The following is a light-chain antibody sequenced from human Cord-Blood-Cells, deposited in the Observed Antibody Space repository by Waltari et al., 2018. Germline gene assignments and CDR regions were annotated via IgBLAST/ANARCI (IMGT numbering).Light chain of an antibody. CDR1: QSVGSSY. J-gene: IGKJ2*03. CDR3: QQYGSSLYS. V-gene: IGKV3-20*01. CDR2: GAS. Sequence: EMVLTQSPGTLSLSPGERATLSCRACQSVGSSYLAWYQQKPGQAPRLLIYGASSRATGIPDRFSGSGSGTDFTLTISRLEPEDFAVYYCQQYGSSLYSFGHGTKLEIK.